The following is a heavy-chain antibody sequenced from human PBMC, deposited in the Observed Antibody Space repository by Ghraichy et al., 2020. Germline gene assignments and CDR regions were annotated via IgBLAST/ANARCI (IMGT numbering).Heavy chain of an antibody. V-gene: IGHV3-21*01. CDR1: GFTFSSYS. Sequence: GGSLRLSCAASGFTFSSYSMNWVRQAPGKGLEWVSSISSSSSYIYYADSVKGRFTISRDNAKNSLYLQMNSLRAEDTAVYYCARVPPRLRWLQSELDYWGQGSLVTVSS. CDR3: ARVPPRLRWLQSELDY. D-gene: IGHD5-24*01. J-gene: IGHJ4*02. CDR2: ISSSSSYI.